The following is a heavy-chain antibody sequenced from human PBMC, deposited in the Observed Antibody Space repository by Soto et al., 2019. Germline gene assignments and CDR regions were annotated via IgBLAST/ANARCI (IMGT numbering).Heavy chain of an antibody. CDR3: ARGVFVGATDY. CDR2: IWYDGSNK. CDR1: GFSFSNYG. V-gene: IGHV3-33*01. J-gene: IGHJ4*02. D-gene: IGHD1-26*01. Sequence: QVYLVESGGGMVQPGRSLRLSCAASGFSFSNYGMHWVRQAPGKGVEWVAFIWYDGSNKYYADSVKGRFTISRDNYKNTLYLQMNSLRAEDTAVYYCARGVFVGATDYWGQGTLVTVSP.